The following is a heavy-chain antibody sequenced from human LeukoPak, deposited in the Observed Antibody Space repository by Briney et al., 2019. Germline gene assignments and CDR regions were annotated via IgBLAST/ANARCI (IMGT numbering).Heavy chain of an antibody. V-gene: IGHV3-30*18. CDR3: AKDSGYSSGWYYFDY. D-gene: IGHD6-19*01. CDR1: GFTFSSYG. CDR2: ISYDGSNK. J-gene: IGHJ4*02. Sequence: GGSLRLSCAASGFTFSSYGMHWVRQAPGKGLEWVAVISYDGSNKYYADSVKGRFTISRDNSKNTLYLQMNSLRAEDMALYYCAKDSGYSSGWYYFDYWGQGTLVTVSS.